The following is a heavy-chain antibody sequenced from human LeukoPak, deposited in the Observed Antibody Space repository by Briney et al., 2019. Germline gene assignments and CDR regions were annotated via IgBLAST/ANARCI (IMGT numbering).Heavy chain of an antibody. J-gene: IGHJ4*02. CDR1: GFTVCSNY. CDR3: ASEGLRFLEWLYFDY. D-gene: IGHD3-3*01. V-gene: IGHV3-66*02. Sequence: GGSLRLSCAASGFTVCSNYMSWVRQAPGKGLEWVSVIYSGGSTYYADSVKGRFTISRDNSKNTLYLQMNSLRAEDTAVYYCASEGLRFLEWLYFDYWGQGTLVTVSS. CDR2: IYSGGST.